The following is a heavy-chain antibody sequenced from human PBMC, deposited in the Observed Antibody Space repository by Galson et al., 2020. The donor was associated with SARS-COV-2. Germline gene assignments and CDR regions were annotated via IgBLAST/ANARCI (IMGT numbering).Heavy chain of an antibody. CDR3: ARGDGVYGALDI. CDR1: GDSLRRGGDV. J-gene: IGHJ3*02. CDR2: IYNTGTT. Sequence: SETLSLTCTVSGDSLRRGGDVWNWIRQHPGKGLEWIGYIYNTGTTYYNPSLETLLRISIDTSKNQFSLRMTSVTAADTAVYYCARGDGVYGALDIWGQGTMVTVSS. V-gene: IGHV4-31*01. D-gene: IGHD2-8*01.